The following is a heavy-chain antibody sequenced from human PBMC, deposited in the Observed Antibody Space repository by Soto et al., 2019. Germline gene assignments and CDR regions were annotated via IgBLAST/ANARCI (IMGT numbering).Heavy chain of an antibody. CDR2: IYYSGST. CDR3: ARESITMVRGPFDY. Sequence: SETLSLTCTVSGGSISSGDYYWSWILQPPGKGLEWIGYIYYSGSTYYNPSLKSRVTISVDTSKNQFSLKLSSVTAADTAVYYCARESITMVRGPFDYWGQGTLVTVSS. V-gene: IGHV4-30-4*01. J-gene: IGHJ4*02. CDR1: GGSISSGDYY. D-gene: IGHD3-10*01.